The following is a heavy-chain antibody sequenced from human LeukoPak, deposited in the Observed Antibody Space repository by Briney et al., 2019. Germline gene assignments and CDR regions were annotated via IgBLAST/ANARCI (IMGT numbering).Heavy chain of an antibody. Sequence: ASVKVSCKASGFTFTSSAVQWVRQARGQRLEWIGWIVVGSGNTNYAQKFQERVTITRDMSTSTAYMELSSLRSEDTAVYCCAARHYDFWSGYYYWFDPWGQGTLVTVSS. CDR3: AARHYDFWSGYYYWFDP. CDR2: IVVGSGNT. V-gene: IGHV1-58*01. CDR1: GFTFTSSA. D-gene: IGHD3-3*01. J-gene: IGHJ5*02.